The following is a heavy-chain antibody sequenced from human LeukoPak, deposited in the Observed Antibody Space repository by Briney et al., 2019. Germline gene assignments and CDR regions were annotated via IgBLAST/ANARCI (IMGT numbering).Heavy chain of an antibody. CDR3: AKDAVPAAIRGYYYYYMDV. J-gene: IGHJ6*03. D-gene: IGHD2-2*02. V-gene: IGHV3-30*02. Sequence: GGSLRLSCAASGFTFNTYGMHWVRQAPGKGLEWVAFIRYTGSNKYYADSVKGRFTISRDNSKNTLYLQMNSLRAEDTAVYYCAKDAVPAAIRGYYYYYMDVWGKGTTVTVSS. CDR2: IRYTGSNK. CDR1: GFTFNTYG.